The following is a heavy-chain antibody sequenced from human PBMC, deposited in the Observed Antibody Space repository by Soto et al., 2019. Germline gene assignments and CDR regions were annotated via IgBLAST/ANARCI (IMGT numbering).Heavy chain of an antibody. D-gene: IGHD6-6*01. J-gene: IGHJ4*02. CDR2: ISYDGSNK. CDR3: ARELPSIAASTGFDY. Sequence: GGSLRLSCAASGFLFSSYAMHWVRPAPGKGLEWVAVISYDGSNKYYADSVKGRFTISRDNSKNTLYLQMNSLRAEDTAVYYCARELPSIAASTGFDYWGQGTLVTV. CDR1: GFLFSSYA. V-gene: IGHV3-30-3*01.